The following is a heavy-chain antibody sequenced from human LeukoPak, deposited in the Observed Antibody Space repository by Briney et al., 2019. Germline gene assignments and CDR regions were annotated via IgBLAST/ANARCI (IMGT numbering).Heavy chain of an antibody. Sequence: GGPLRLSCAASGFTFSTYWMHWARQAPAKVLVWVSRINSDGSSTAYADSVKGRFTISRDNAKNMLYLQMNSLRAEDTAVYYCATLEYYDSSNDVFDIWGQGTMVTVSS. CDR1: GFTFSTYW. J-gene: IGHJ3*02. CDR3: ATLEYYDSSNDVFDI. CDR2: INSDGSST. V-gene: IGHV3-74*01. D-gene: IGHD3-22*01.